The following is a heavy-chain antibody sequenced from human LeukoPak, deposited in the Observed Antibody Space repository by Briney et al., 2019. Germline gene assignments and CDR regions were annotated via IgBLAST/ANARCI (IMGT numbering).Heavy chain of an antibody. CDR3: ASHYGGNADDAFDI. Sequence: PGGSLRLSCAASGFTFSSYSMNWVRQAPGKGLEWVSYISSSSSTIYYADSVKGRFTISRDNSKNTLYLQMNSLRAEDTAVYYCASHYGGNADDAFDIWGQGKMVTVSS. V-gene: IGHV3-48*01. CDR1: GFTFSSYS. CDR2: ISSSSSTI. D-gene: IGHD4-23*01. J-gene: IGHJ3*02.